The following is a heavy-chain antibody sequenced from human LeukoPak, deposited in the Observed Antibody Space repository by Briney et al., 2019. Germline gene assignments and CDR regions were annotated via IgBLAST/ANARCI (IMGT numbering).Heavy chain of an antibody. D-gene: IGHD5-18*01. V-gene: IGHV4-59*01. CDR2: IYYSGST. J-gene: IGHJ5*02. Sequence: PSETLSLTCTVSGGSISSYYWSWIRQPPGKGLEWIGYIYYSGSTNYNPSLKSRVTISVDTSKNQFSLKLSSVTAADTAVYYCARVGGIQLWPLPPPDNWFDPWGQGTLVTVSS. CDR3: ARVGGIQLWPLPPPDNWFDP. CDR1: GGSISSYY.